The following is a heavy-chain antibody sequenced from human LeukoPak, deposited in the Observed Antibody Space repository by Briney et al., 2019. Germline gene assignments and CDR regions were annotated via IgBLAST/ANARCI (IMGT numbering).Heavy chain of an antibody. CDR3: ARAIFGDSYHGIDV. CDR1: GGSISSYY. Sequence: SETLSPTCTVSGGSISSYYWNWIRQPAGKGLEWIGRIFVSGGTNYNPSLKGRVTMSVDTSKKQFSLRLTSMSAADTAVYFCARAIFGDSYHGIDVWGQGTTVTVSS. V-gene: IGHV4-4*07. CDR2: IFVSGGT. D-gene: IGHD3-10*01. J-gene: IGHJ6*02.